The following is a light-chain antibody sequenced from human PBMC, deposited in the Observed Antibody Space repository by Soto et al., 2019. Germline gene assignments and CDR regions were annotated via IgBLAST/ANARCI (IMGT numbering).Light chain of an antibody. V-gene: IGKV4-1*01. Sequence: DIMMTQSPDSLAVSLGERATINCQSSQSVLYSSNNKTYVAWYQQKPGQPPKLLVYWASTRESGVPDRFSGSGSGTDFTLTINSLQAADVAVYYCQQYYSTPLTFGGGTKVDIK. CDR1: QSVLYSSNNKTY. J-gene: IGKJ4*01. CDR3: QQYYSTPLT. CDR2: WAS.